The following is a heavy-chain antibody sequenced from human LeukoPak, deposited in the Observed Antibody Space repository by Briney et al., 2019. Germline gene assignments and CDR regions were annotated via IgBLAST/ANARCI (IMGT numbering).Heavy chain of an antibody. Sequence: GGSLRLSCAASGFTFSSYWMSWVRQAPGKGLEWVANINPDGSEKHYVDSLKGRFAISRDNPKNSLYLQMNSLRDEDTAVYYCARGSTAADWGLGTLVTVSS. CDR2: INPDGSEK. J-gene: IGHJ4*02. V-gene: IGHV3-7*01. CDR1: GFTFSSYW. CDR3: ARGSTAAD. D-gene: IGHD1-26*01.